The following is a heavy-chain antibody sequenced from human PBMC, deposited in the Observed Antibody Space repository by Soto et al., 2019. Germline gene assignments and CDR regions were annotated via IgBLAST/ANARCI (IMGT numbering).Heavy chain of an antibody. CDR1: GYTFTSYY. V-gene: IGHV1-46*01. CDR3: ARADRYGSQAFDI. J-gene: IGHJ3*02. CDR2: INPSGGST. Sequence: ASVKVSCKASGYTFTSYYMHWVRQAPGQGLEWMGIINPSGGSTSYAQKFQGGVTMTRNTSISTAYMELSSLRSEDTAVYYCARADRYGSQAFDIWGQGTMVTVSS. D-gene: IGHD3-10*01.